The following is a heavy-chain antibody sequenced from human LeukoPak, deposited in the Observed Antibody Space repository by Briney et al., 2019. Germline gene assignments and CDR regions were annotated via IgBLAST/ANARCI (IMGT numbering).Heavy chain of an antibody. Sequence: PGRSLRLSFATSGFTLSSSWMRSVRQAPGSGLEWVSAISGSGGSTYCADSVKGRFTISRDKSKNTLYLEMKRLRAEDTAVYYCAKLLGGGYEGYWGQGTLVTVSS. V-gene: IGHV3-23*01. CDR1: GFTLSSSW. D-gene: IGHD5-12*01. J-gene: IGHJ4*02. CDR3: AKLLGGGYEGY. CDR2: ISGSGGST.